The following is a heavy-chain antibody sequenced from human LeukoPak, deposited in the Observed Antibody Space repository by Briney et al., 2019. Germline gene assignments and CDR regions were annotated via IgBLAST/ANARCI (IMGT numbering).Heavy chain of an antibody. CDR3: AKPAYRSGGSCYSIGYFDY. CDR1: GFIFSDYY. CDR2: ISSSSSYT. D-gene: IGHD2-15*01. V-gene: IGHV3-11*03. J-gene: IGHJ4*02. Sequence: GGSLRLSCAASGFIFSDYYMSWIRQAPGKGLEWVSYISSSSSYTYYADSVKGRFTISRDNSKNTLYLQMNSLRAEDTAVYYCAKPAYRSGGSCYSIGYFDYWGQGTLVTVSS.